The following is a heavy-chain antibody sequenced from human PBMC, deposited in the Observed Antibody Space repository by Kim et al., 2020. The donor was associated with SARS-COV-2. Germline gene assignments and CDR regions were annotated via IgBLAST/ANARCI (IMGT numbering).Heavy chain of an antibody. J-gene: IGHJ4*02. D-gene: IGHD6-19*01. CDR3: VRAVAGKVAPNFDY. CDR1: GGSISSSSYY. CDR2: IYYSGST. V-gene: IGHV4-39*01. Sequence: SETLSLTCTVSGGSISSSSYYWGWIRQPPGKGLEWIGSIYYSGSTYYNPSLKSRVTISVDTSKNQFSLKLSSVTAADTAVYYCVRAVAGKVAPNFDYWGQGTLVTVSS.